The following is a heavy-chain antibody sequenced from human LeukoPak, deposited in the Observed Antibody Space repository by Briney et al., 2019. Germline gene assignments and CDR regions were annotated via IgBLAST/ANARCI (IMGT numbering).Heavy chain of an antibody. V-gene: IGHV4-39*01. CDR2: IYYSGST. J-gene: IGHJ4*02. D-gene: IGHD3-10*01. Sequence: SETLSLTCTVSGGSISSHYYWIWLRQPPGKGLEWIGSIYYSGSTYYNPSLKSRVTISVDTSKNQFSLKLNSLTAAETAVYYCARQYGSGSSYTPVVDLWGQGTLVTVSS. CDR3: ARQYGSGSSYTPVVDL. CDR1: GGSISSHYY.